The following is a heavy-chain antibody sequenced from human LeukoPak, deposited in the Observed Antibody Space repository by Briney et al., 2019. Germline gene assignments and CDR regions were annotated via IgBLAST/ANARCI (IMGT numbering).Heavy chain of an antibody. V-gene: IGHV3-7*01. J-gene: IGHJ6*03. CDR3: TREHYFYHMDG. Sequence: GGSLRLSCAASGFTFSSYGMHWVRQAPGKGLEWVANVNQDGTGKYYVDSVKGRFTISRDNAENSLYLQMNSLRAEDTAVYYCTREHYFYHMDGWGEGTTVTVSS. CDR1: GFTFSSYG. CDR2: VNQDGTGK.